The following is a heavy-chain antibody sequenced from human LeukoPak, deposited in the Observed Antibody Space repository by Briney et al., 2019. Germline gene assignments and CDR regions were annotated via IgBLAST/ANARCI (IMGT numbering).Heavy chain of an antibody. CDR3: ARGSHSSSYGFDY. V-gene: IGHV3-7*01. CDR1: GFSFSSNC. CDR2: IKRDGNDK. Sequence: PGGSLRLSCATSGFSFSSNCLSWVRQAPGKGLDWVASIKRDGNDKYYVDSVKGRFSISRDNAKNSLYLKMNSLRAEDTAVYYCARGSHSSSYGFDYWGRGALVTVSS. D-gene: IGHD6-13*01. J-gene: IGHJ4*02.